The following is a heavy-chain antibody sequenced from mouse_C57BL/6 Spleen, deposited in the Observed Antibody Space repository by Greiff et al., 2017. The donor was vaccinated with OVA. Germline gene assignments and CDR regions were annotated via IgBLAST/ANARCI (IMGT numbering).Heavy chain of an antibody. D-gene: IGHD6-1*01. V-gene: IGHV1-50*01. CDR2: IDPSDSYT. Sequence: VQLQQPGAELVKPGASVTLSCKASGYTFTSYWMQWVKQRPGQGLEWIGEIDPSDSYTNYNQKFKGKATWTVDTSSSTTYMQLSNLTSEDSAVYYCARGGLLDYWGQGTTLTVSS. CDR3: ARGGLLDY. CDR1: GYTFTSYW. J-gene: IGHJ2*01.